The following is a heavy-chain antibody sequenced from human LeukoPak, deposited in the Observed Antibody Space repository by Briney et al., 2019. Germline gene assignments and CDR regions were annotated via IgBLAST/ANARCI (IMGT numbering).Heavy chain of an antibody. CDR2: IWYDGSNK. CDR3: ARDTGWFGEFPGGY. V-gene: IGHV3-33*01. D-gene: IGHD3-10*01. CDR1: GFTFSSYG. J-gene: IGHJ4*02. Sequence: GGSLRLSCAASGFTFSSYGMHRVRQAPGKGLEWVAVIWYDGSNKYYADSVKGRFTISRDNSKNTLYLQMNSLRAEDTAVYYCARDTGWFGEFPGGYWGQGTLVTVSS.